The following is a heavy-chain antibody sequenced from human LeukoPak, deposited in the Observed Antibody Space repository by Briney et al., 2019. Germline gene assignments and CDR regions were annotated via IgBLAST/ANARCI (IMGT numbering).Heavy chain of an antibody. J-gene: IGHJ5*02. CDR3: ARRPSGSGLGFDP. CDR1: GYSFTTYW. Sequence: RGESLEISCKGSGYSFTTYWIGWVRQMPGKGLEWMGIIYPGDSDARYSPSFQGQVTISVDKSINTAYLQWSSLKASDTAMYYCARRPSGSGLGFDPWGQGTLVTVSS. D-gene: IGHD3-10*01. CDR2: IYPGDSDA. V-gene: IGHV5-51*01.